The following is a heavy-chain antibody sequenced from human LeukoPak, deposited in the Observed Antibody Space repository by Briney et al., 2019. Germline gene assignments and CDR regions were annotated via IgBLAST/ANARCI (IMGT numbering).Heavy chain of an antibody. V-gene: IGHV3-48*04. J-gene: IGHJ4*02. CDR1: GFTFSSYA. CDR2: ISSSGSTI. CDR3: ARVGDYVWGSYRSYFDY. Sequence: PGGSLRLSCAASGFTFSSYAMSWVRQAPGKGLEWVSYISSSGSTIYYADSVKGRFTISRDNAKNSLYLQMNSLRAEDTAVYYCARVGDYVWGSYRSYFDYWGQGTLVTVSS. D-gene: IGHD3-16*02.